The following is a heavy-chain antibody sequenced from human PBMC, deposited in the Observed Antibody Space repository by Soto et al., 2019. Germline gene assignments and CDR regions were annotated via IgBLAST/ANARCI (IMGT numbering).Heavy chain of an antibody. D-gene: IGHD3-22*01. CDR2: ISGSGGST. J-gene: IGHJ6*02. CDR3: AKDLYYYDSSGYYFPGGMDV. Sequence: EVQLLESGGGLVQPGGSLRLSCAASGFTFSSYAMSWVRQAPGKGLEWVSAISGSGGSTYYADSVKGRFTISRDNSKNTLYLQMNSLRAEDTAVYYCAKDLYYYDSSGYYFPGGMDVWGQGTTVTVSS. V-gene: IGHV3-23*01. CDR1: GFTFSSYA.